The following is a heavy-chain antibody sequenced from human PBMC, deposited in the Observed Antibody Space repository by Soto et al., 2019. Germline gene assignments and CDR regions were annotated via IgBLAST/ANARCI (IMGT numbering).Heavy chain of an antibody. CDR3: AKDYYSDPDYYYVLDV. D-gene: IGHD2-15*01. V-gene: IGHV3-23*01. CDR1: GFTFSNFA. Sequence: ESQLLEFGGGSVQPGGSLSLSCAASGFTFSNFAMTWVRQAPGKGLEWVSTTSDSGVDTYYSDSVKGRFTISRDNSKNTLYLQMNSLRAEDTAVYYCAKDYYSDPDYYYVLDVWGQGTTVTVSS. J-gene: IGHJ6*02. CDR2: TSDSGVDT.